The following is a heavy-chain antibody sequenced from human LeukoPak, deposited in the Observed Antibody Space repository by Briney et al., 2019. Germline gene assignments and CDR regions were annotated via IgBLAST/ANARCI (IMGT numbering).Heavy chain of an antibody. V-gene: IGHV3-30*04. CDR3: ARDAGTVPAAILNYYYGMDV. D-gene: IGHD2-2*01. Sequence: EAGGSLRLSCAASGFTFSSYAMHWVRQAPGKGLEWVAVISYDGSNKYYADSVKGRFTISRDNSKNTLYLQMNSLRAEDTAVYYCARDAGTVPAAILNYYYGMDVWGKGTTVTVSS. J-gene: IGHJ6*04. CDR2: ISYDGSNK. CDR1: GFTFSSYA.